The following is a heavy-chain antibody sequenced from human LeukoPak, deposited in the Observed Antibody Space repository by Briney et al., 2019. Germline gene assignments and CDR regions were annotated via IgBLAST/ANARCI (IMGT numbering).Heavy chain of an antibody. CDR1: GFTFSSYS. V-gene: IGHV3-48*01. CDR2: ISSSSSTI. D-gene: IGHD2-2*02. J-gene: IGHJ4*02. Sequence: RGSLRLSCAASGFTFSSYSMNWVRQAPGKGLEWVSYISSSSSTIYYADSVKGRFTISRDNAKNSLYLQMNSLRAEDTAVYYCARAPGYCSSTSCYTTEDYFDYWGQGTLVTVSS. CDR3: ARAPGYCSSTSCYTTEDYFDY.